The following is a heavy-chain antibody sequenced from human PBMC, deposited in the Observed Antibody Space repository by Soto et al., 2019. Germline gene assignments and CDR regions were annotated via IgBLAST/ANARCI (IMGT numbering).Heavy chain of an antibody. V-gene: IGHV4-30-4*01. CDR3: ARAGASGVAYGMDV. Sequence: SETLSLTCTVSGGSIISGHSFWNWIRQPPGKGLEWIGYISYSGSTYYSPSLKSRPSISVDTSKNKFSLKLTSVTAADTAVYYCARAGASGVAYGMDVWGQGTTVTVSS. CDR2: ISYSGST. D-gene: IGHD1-26*01. CDR1: GGSIISGHSF. J-gene: IGHJ6*02.